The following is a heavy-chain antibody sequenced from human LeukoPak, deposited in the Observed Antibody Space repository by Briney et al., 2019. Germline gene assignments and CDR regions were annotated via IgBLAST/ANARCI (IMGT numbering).Heavy chain of an antibody. J-gene: IGHJ4*02. D-gene: IGHD6-19*01. Sequence: PGGTLRLSCAASGFTYSSYGMSWVRQAPGKGLEWVSAITGSGGSTYYADSVKGRFTISRDNSKNTLYLQMNSLRAEDTAVYYCARVEEQWLGGLRYWGQGTLVTVSS. CDR2: ITGSGGST. V-gene: IGHV3-23*01. CDR3: ARVEEQWLGGLRY. CDR1: GFTYSSYG.